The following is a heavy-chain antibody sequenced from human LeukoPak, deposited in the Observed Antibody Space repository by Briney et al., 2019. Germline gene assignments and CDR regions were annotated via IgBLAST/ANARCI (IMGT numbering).Heavy chain of an antibody. Sequence: GGSLRLSCAAFGSYWMRWVRQAPGKGLVWVSHINSDGSWTSYADSVKGRFTISKGNAKNTVYLQMNNLRAEDTAVYYCVSFYETYWGRGTLVTVSS. V-gene: IGHV3-74*01. CDR2: INSDGSWT. CDR1: GSYW. J-gene: IGHJ4*02. D-gene: IGHD2/OR15-2a*01. CDR3: VSFYETY.